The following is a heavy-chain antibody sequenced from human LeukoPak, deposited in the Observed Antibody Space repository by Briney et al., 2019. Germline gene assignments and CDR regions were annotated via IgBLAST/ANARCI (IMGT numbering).Heavy chain of an antibody. Sequence: PSETLSLTCGVYGDSFDNYYWNWIRQFPEKRLEWIGEVDHSGRTTYSPSLQGRVTISVDTSKSQFSLKSNSVTAADTAVYFCAATNYFYGSGSFHKRDSWGQGTLVTVSS. D-gene: IGHD3-10*01. CDR3: AATNYFYGSGSFHKRDS. J-gene: IGHJ4*02. V-gene: IGHV4-34*01. CDR2: VDHSGRT. CDR1: GDSFDNYY.